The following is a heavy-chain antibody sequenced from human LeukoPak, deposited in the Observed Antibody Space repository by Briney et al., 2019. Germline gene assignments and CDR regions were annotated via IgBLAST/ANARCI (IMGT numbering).Heavy chain of an antibody. CDR1: GYTFTDYY. V-gene: IGHV1-2*02. J-gene: IGHJ4*02. Sequence: ASVKVSCKASGYTFTDYYMHWVRQAPGQGLEWMGWINPNSGGTNYPQQFQGRVTMTRDTSISTAYMELSRLRSDDTAVYNCARGQQWLEAFDYWGQGTLVTVSS. D-gene: IGHD6-19*01. CDR2: INPNSGGT. CDR3: ARGQQWLEAFDY.